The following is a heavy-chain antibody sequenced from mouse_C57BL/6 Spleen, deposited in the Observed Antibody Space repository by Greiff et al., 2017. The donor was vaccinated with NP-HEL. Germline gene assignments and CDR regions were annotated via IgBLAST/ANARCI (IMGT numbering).Heavy chain of an antibody. D-gene: IGHD2-4*01. CDR1: GYTFTSYW. V-gene: IGHV1-50*01. J-gene: IGHJ4*01. Sequence: VQLQQSGAELVKPGASVKLSCKASGYTFTSYWMQWVKQRPGQGLEWIGEIDPSDSYTNYNQKFKGKATLTVDTSSSTAYMQLSSLTSEDSAVYYSARGRGLGYYAMDYWGQGTSVTVSS. CDR3: ARGRGLGYYAMDY. CDR2: IDPSDSYT.